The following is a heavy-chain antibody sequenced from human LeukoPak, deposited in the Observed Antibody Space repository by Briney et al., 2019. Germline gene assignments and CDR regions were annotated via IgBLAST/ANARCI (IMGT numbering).Heavy chain of an antibody. J-gene: IGHJ6*02. CDR2: MSFDGIHI. CDR1: GFTFGSYA. V-gene: IGHV3-30*04. D-gene: IGHD3-10*02. CDR3: ARCSGYGMDV. Sequence: QAGGSLRLSCAASGFTFGSYAMHWVRQAPGKGLEWVAVMSFDGIHIYYADSVKGRFTISRVNSKNTLYLQMHSLRGEDTSIYYCARCSGYGMDVWGQGTAVTVSS.